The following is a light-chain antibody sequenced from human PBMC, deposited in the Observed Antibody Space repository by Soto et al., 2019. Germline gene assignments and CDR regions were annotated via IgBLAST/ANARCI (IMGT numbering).Light chain of an antibody. CDR1: QSLLHSNGYNY. CDR3: MQALQTPIT. V-gene: IGKV2-28*01. J-gene: IGKJ5*01. CDR2: LGS. Sequence: DIVMTQSPLSLPVTPGEPASSSCRASQSLLHSNGYNYLDWYLQKPGQSPQLLIYLGSNRASGVPDRFSGSGSGTDFTLKISRVEAEDVGVYYCMQALQTPITFGQGTRLEI.